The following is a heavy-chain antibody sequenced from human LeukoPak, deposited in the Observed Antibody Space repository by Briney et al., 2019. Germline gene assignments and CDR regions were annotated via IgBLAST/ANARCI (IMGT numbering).Heavy chain of an antibody. V-gene: IGHV4-4*02. CDR3: ARAHSGALRFLDH. Sequence: SETLSLTCAVSGGSISSSNWWSWVRQPPGKGLEWIGEIYHSGSTNYNPSLKSRVTISVDKSKNQFSLKLSSVTAADTAVYYCARAHSGALRFLDHWGQGTLVTVSS. D-gene: IGHD3-3*01. CDR2: IYHSGST. CDR1: GGSISSSNW. J-gene: IGHJ4*02.